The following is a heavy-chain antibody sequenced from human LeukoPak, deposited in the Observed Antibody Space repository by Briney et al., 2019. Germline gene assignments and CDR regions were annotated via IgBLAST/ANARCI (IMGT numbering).Heavy chain of an antibody. CDR3: ARLVTMVRGPTYYYYYYYMDV. J-gene: IGHJ6*03. Sequence: GWSLRLSCAGSGFTFYNYEMNWVGQAPGQGLEWVSYISSIGSATYYADSMNGRFTISRDNAQNSLYLQMNSLRAEDTAVYYCARLVTMVRGPTYYYYYYYMDVWGKGTTVTISS. V-gene: IGHV3-48*03. D-gene: IGHD3-10*01. CDR2: ISSIGSAT. CDR1: GFTFYNYE.